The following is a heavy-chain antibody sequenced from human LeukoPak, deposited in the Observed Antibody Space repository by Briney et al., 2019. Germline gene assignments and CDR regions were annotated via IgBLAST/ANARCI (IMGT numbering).Heavy chain of an antibody. CDR1: GGSFSGYY. Sequence: SETLSLTCAVSGGSFSGYYWSWIRQPPGKGLEWIGEINHSGSTNYNPSLKSRVTISVDTSKNQFSLKLSSVTAADTAVYYCARGRWGVVVPAANNWFDPWGQGTLVTVSS. J-gene: IGHJ5*02. D-gene: IGHD2-2*01. CDR2: INHSGST. CDR3: ARGRWGVVVPAANNWFDP. V-gene: IGHV4-34*01.